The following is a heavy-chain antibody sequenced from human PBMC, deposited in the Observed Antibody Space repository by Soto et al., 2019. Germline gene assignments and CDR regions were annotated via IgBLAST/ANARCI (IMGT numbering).Heavy chain of an antibody. CDR3: ARVYEWIAVAGYFDY. D-gene: IGHD6-19*01. Sequence: ASVKVSCKASGYTFTSYGISWVRQAPGQGLEWMGWISAYNGNTNYAQKLQGRVTMTTDTSTSTAYMELRSLRSDDTAVYYCARVYEWIAVAGYFDYWGKGTLVTVSS. CDR2: ISAYNGNT. J-gene: IGHJ4*02. CDR1: GYTFTSYG. V-gene: IGHV1-18*01.